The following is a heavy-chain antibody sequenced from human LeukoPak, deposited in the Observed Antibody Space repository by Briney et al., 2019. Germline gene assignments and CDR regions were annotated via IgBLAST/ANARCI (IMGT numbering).Heavy chain of an antibody. CDR3: ARALQGGSGSSPGWFDP. V-gene: IGHV4-4*02. D-gene: IGHD3-10*01. J-gene: IGHJ5*02. CDR1: GGSISSSNW. CDR2: MYHSGST. Sequence: SETLSLTCAVSGGSISSSNWWSWVRQPPGKGLEWIGEMYHSGSTNYNPSLKSRVTISVDKSKNQFSLKLSSVTAADTAVHYCARALQGGSGSSPGWFDPWGQGTLVTVSS.